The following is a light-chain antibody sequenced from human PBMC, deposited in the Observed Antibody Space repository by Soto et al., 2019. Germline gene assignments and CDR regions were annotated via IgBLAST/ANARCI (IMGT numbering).Light chain of an antibody. J-gene: IGKJ4*01. Sequence: IMLTQYQPTLSAFRGDIVPRSCRASQYINTRLAWYQHRPGQAPRLLIYGASSRATAIPDRFSGSGYGTDFTLPLSRLEPEAFAVNYGPNHGSPVTDGGGNKGDIK. V-gene: IGKV3-20*01. CDR1: QYINTR. CDR2: GAS. CDR3: PNHGSPVT.